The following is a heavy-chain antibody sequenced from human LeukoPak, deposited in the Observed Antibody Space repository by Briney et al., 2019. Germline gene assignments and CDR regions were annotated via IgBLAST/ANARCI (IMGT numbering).Heavy chain of an antibody. D-gene: IGHD3-3*01. CDR1: GYTFTSYG. J-gene: IGHJ4*02. Sequence: GASVKVSCKGSGYTFTSYGISWVRQAPGQGLEWMGWISAYNGNTNYAQKLQGRVTMTTDTSTSTAYMELRSLRSDDTAVYYCARDESDQLRFLEWPLGYWGQGTLVTVSS. CDR3: ARDESDQLRFLEWPLGY. V-gene: IGHV1-18*01. CDR2: ISAYNGNT.